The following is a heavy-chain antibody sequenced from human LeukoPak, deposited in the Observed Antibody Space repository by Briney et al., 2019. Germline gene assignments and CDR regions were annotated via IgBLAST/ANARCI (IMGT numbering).Heavy chain of an antibody. D-gene: IGHD1-26*01. CDR2: ISYDRSNK. Sequence: GGSLRLSCAASGFTFSSYGMHWVRQAPGKGLEWVAVISYDRSNKYDADSVKGRFTVSRDNSKNTLYLQMNSLRVEDTALYYCARDFSRGSYKGRDYYMDVWGKGTTVTVSS. CDR1: GFTFSSYG. CDR3: ARDFSRGSYKGRDYYMDV. J-gene: IGHJ6*03. V-gene: IGHV3-30*19.